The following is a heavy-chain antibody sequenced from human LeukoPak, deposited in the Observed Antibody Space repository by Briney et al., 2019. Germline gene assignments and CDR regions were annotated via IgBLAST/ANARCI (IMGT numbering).Heavy chain of an antibody. D-gene: IGHD3-10*01. CDR3: ARVSLYPVVLWFGRWCYFDY. J-gene: IGHJ4*02. CDR2: INHSGST. Sequence: PSETLSLTCAVYGGSFSGYYWSWIRQPPGKGLEWIGEINHSGSTNYNPSLKSRVTISVDTSKNQFSLKLSSVTAADTAVYYCARVSLYPVVLWFGRWCYFDYWGQGTLVTVSS. CDR1: GGSFSGYY. V-gene: IGHV4-34*01.